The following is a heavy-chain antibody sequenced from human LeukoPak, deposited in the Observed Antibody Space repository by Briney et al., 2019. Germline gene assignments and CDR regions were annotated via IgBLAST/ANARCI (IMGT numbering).Heavy chain of an antibody. CDR3: AKEGNARWLQLGAFDY. CDR1: GFTFSSYA. CDR2: ISGSGGST. D-gene: IGHD5-24*01. V-gene: IGHV3-23*01. J-gene: IGHJ4*02. Sequence: GGSLRLSCAASGFTFSSYAMSWVRQAPGKGLEWVSAISGSGGSTYYADSVKGRFTISRDNSKNTLYLQMNSLRAEDTAVYYCAKEGNARWLQLGAFDYWGQGTLVTVSS.